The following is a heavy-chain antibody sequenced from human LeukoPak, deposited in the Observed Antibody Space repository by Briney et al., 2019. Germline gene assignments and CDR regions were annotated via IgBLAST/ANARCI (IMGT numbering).Heavy chain of an antibody. D-gene: IGHD3-16*01. J-gene: IGHJ4*02. CDR2: IKQDGSEK. CDR1: GFTFSSYW. V-gene: IGHV3-7*01. Sequence: GGSLRLSCAASGFTFSSYWMSWVRQAPGKGLEWVANIKQDGSEKYYVDSVKGRFTISRDNAKNSLYLQMNSLRAEDTAVYYCASSLGESPSDYWGQGTLVTVSS. CDR3: ASSLGESPSDY.